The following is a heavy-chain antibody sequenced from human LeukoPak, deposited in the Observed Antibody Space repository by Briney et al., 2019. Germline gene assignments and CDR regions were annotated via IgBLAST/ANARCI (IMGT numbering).Heavy chain of an antibody. CDR1: GYTLTELS. Sequence: ASVKVSCKVSGYTLTELSMHWVRQAPGKGLEWMGGFDPEDGETIYAQKFQGRVTMTEDTSTDTAYMELSSLRFEDTAVYYCATDQGRFGDPSFDYWGQGTLVTVSS. CDR3: ATDQGRFGDPSFDY. CDR2: FDPEDGET. V-gene: IGHV1-24*01. D-gene: IGHD3-10*01. J-gene: IGHJ4*02.